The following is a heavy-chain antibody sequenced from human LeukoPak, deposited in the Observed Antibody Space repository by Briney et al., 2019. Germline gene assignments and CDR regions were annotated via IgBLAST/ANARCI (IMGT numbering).Heavy chain of an antibody. J-gene: IGHJ4*02. D-gene: IGHD3-22*01. Sequence: GGSLRLSCTASGFPFGDYAMTWVRQAPGKGLEWVGFIRSKAYGGTIEYAASVKGRFTISRDDSKSIAFLQMNSLKTEDTAVCFCTRTYYYDSSGYYWGQGTLVTVSS. V-gene: IGHV3-49*04. CDR1: GFPFGDYA. CDR2: IRSKAYGGTI. CDR3: TRTYYYDSSGYY.